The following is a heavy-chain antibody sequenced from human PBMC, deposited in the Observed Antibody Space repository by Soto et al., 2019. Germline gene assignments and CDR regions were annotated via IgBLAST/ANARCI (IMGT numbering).Heavy chain of an antibody. CDR2: IWYDGSNK. Sequence: QVQLVESGGGVVQPGRSLRLSCAASGFTFSSYGMHWVRQAPGKGLEWVAVIWYDGSNKCYADSVKGRFTISRDNSKNTLYLQMNSLRAEDTAVYYCAREPHCSSTSCYEADYYYGMDVWGQGTTVTVSS. D-gene: IGHD2-2*01. V-gene: IGHV3-33*01. CDR3: AREPHCSSTSCYEADYYYGMDV. J-gene: IGHJ6*02. CDR1: GFTFSSYG.